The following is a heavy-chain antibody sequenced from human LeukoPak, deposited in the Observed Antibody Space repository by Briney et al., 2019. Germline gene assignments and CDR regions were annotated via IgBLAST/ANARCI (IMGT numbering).Heavy chain of an antibody. CDR2: ISAYNGNT. J-gene: IGHJ1*01. CDR3: ARGPMSNQYFQH. V-gene: IGHV1-18*01. CDR1: GGTFSSYA. Sequence: ASVKVSCKASGGTFSSYAISWVRQAPGQGLEWMGWISAYNGNTNYAQKLQGRVTMTTGTSTSTAYMELRSLRSEDTAVYYCARGPMSNQYFQHWGQGTLVTVSS.